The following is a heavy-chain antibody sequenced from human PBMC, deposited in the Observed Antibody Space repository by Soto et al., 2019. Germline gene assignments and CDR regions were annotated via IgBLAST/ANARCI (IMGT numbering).Heavy chain of an antibody. J-gene: IGHJ4*02. D-gene: IGHD3-10*01. CDR2: ISRSGTT. CDR1: GGSFSGYY. V-gene: IGHV4-34*01. Sequence: QVQLQQWGAGLLKPSETLSLTCAVYGGSFSGYYWTWFRQPPGKGLEWIGEISRSGTTKYIPSLKSRVTISADTSKNQFSLKVTSVTAADAAVYYCVTSLWFGTQPEIWGQGALVTVSS. CDR3: VTSLWFGTQPEI.